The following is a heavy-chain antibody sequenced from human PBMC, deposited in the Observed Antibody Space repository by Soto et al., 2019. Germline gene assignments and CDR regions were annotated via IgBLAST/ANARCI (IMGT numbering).Heavy chain of an antibody. CDR2: IKQDGSEK. CDR3: ARDFDVLLGDIVGAFDI. CDR1: GFTFSSYW. D-gene: IGHD2-15*01. V-gene: IGHV3-7*01. Sequence: GGSLRLSCAASGFTFSSYWMSWVRQAPGKGLEWVANIKQDGSEKYYVDSVKGRFTISRDNAKNSLYLQMNSLRAEDTAVYYCARDFDVLLGDIVGAFDIWGQGTMVTVSS. J-gene: IGHJ3*02.